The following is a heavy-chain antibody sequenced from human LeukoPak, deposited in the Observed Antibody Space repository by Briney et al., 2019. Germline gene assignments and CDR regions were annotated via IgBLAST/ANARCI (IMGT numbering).Heavy chain of an antibody. CDR3: ARAADTAIPVPATGFFDY. J-gene: IGHJ4*02. V-gene: IGHV1-46*01. Sequence: ASVKVSCKASGYTFTSYYMHWVRQVPGQGLEWMGIINPSGGSTSYAQKFQGRVTMTRDTSTSTVYMELSSLRSEDTAVYYCARAADTAIPVPATGFFDYWGQGTLVTVSS. CDR1: GYTFTSYY. CDR2: INPSGGST. D-gene: IGHD5-18*01.